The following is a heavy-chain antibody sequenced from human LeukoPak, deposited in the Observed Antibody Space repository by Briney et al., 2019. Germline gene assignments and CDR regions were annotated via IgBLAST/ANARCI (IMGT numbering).Heavy chain of an antibody. J-gene: IGHJ4*02. CDR2: ISSSGSFK. CDR3: ARGQTGYYGSSGYYYVY. D-gene: IGHD3-22*01. V-gene: IGHV3-21*01. CDR1: GFTFSSYA. Sequence: PGGSLRLSCAASGFTFSSYAMSWVRQAPGKGLEWVSSISSSGSFKYYTDSVRGRFTIYRDNAKNSLYLQMNSLGAEDTAVYYCARGQTGYYGSSGYYYVYWGQGTLVAVSS.